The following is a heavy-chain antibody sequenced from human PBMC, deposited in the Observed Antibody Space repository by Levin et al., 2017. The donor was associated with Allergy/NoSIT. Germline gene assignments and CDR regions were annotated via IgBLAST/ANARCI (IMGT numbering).Heavy chain of an antibody. CDR2: INHSGST. CDR3: ARYPRRPNYYYYYYMDV. Sequence: SETLSLTCAVYGGSFSGYYWSWIRQPPGKGLEWIGEINHSGSTNYNPSLKSRVTISVDTSKNQFSLKLSSVTAADTAVYYCARYPRRPNYYYYYYMDVWGKGTTVTVSS. CDR1: GGSFSGYY. J-gene: IGHJ6*03. D-gene: IGHD6-6*01. V-gene: IGHV4-34*01.